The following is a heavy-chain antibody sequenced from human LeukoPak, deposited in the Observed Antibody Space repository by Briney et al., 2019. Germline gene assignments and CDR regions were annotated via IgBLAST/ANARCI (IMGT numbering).Heavy chain of an antibody. CDR3: AKDRIRRWLQPHFDY. CDR2: ISGSGGST. D-gene: IGHD5-24*01. J-gene: IGHJ4*02. CDR1: GFTFSSYA. V-gene: IGHV3-23*01. Sequence: GGSLRLSCAASGFTFSSYAMSWVRQAPGKGLEWVSAISGSGGSTYYADSVKGRFTISRDDSKNTLYLQMNSLRAEDTAVYYCAKDRIRRWLQPHFDYWGQGTLVTVSS.